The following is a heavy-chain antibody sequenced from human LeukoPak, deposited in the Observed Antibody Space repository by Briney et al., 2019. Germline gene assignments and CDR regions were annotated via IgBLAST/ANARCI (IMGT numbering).Heavy chain of an antibody. CDR1: GGSISSSSYY. CDR3: ARRFIVVVPAAIHDAFDI. Sequence: PSETLSLTCTVSGGSISSSSYYWGWVRQPPGKGLEWIGSIYYSGSTYYNPSLKSRVTISVDTTKNQFSLKLSSVTAADTAVYYCARRFIVVVPAAIHDAFDIWGQGTMVTVSS. CDR2: IYYSGST. V-gene: IGHV4-39*01. D-gene: IGHD2-2*01. J-gene: IGHJ3*02.